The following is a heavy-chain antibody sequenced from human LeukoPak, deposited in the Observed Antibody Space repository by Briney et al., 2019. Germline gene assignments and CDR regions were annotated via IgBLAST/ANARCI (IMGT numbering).Heavy chain of an antibody. D-gene: IGHD3-3*01. CDR3: ARFRGWSGFGGAFDI. CDR2: IGPYNGNT. V-gene: IGHV1-18*01. Sequence: ASVKVSCKPYGYTFNTYGITWVRQAPGQGLEWMGWIGPYNGNTNYAQKFQGRVTMTTDTSTSTAYMELRSLRSDDTAVYYCARFRGWSGFGGAFDIWGQGTMVTVSS. CDR1: GYTFNTYG. J-gene: IGHJ3*02.